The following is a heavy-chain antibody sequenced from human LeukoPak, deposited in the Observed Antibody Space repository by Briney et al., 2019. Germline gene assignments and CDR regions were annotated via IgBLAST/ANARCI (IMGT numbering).Heavy chain of an antibody. CDR3: ARFAKWELHIDY. D-gene: IGHD1-26*01. CDR1: GFAFSSYA. V-gene: IGHV3-23*01. CDR2: ISGSGGST. Sequence: GGSLRLSCAASGFAFSSYAMSWVRQAPGKGLEWVSAISGSGGSTYYADSVKGRFTISRDNSKNTLYLQMNSLRAEDTAVYYCARFAKWELHIDYWGQGTLVTVSS. J-gene: IGHJ4*02.